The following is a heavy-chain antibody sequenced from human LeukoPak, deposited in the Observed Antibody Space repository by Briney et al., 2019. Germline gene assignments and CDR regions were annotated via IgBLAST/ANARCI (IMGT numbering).Heavy chain of an antibody. CDR2: IRSKANNYAT. J-gene: IGHJ4*02. CDR1: GFTFSGSD. V-gene: IGHV3-73*01. Sequence: GGSLRLSCAASGFTFSGSDMHWGRQASGKGLEWVGRIRSKANNYATAYAASVKGRFTISRDDSKNTAYLQMNSLKTEDTAVYYCTRAYYDSSGYYYYGNSWGQGTLVTVSS. CDR3: TRAYYDSSGYYYYGNS. D-gene: IGHD3-22*01.